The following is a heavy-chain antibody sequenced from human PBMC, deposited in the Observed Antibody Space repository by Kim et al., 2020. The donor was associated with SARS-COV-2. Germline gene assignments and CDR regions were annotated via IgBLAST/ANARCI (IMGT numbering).Heavy chain of an antibody. Sequence: GGSLRLSCAASGFTFGDYAMHWVRQAPGKGLEWVSGISWNSGYIGYGDSVKGRFTISRDNAKNSLYLQMNSLRGEDTALYYCAKGLSSSGTTANDYWGQGTLVTVSS. CDR1: GFTFGDYA. D-gene: IGHD3-22*01. J-gene: IGHJ4*02. CDR3: AKGLSSSGTTANDY. CDR2: ISWNSGYI. V-gene: IGHV3-9*01.